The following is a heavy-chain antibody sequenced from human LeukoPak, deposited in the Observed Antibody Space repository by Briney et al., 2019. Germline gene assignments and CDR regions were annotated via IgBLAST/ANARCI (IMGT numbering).Heavy chain of an antibody. Sequence: SETLFLTCTVSGGSISSYYWSWIRQPPGKGLEWIGYIYYSGSTNYNPSLKSRVTISVDTSKNQFSLKLSSVTAADTAVYYCARLGCSSTSCYVGNYYYYGMDVWGQGTTVTVSS. V-gene: IGHV4-59*08. D-gene: IGHD2-2*01. J-gene: IGHJ6*02. CDR3: ARLGCSSTSCYVGNYYYYGMDV. CDR2: IYYSGST. CDR1: GGSISSYY.